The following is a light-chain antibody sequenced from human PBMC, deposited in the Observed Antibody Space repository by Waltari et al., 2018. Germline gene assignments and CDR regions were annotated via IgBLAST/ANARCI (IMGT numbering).Light chain of an antibody. Sequence: DIQMTQSPSSLSASVGDRVTITCRASQSISTYLHWYQQKPGEAPKLLVYASSNFQTGVSSRFSGSGSGTDFTITISSLEPEDFATYYCQQTYGSPPTFGPGTKVDI. CDR1: QSISTY. CDR3: QQTYGSPPT. V-gene: IGKV1-39*01. CDR2: ASS. J-gene: IGKJ3*01.